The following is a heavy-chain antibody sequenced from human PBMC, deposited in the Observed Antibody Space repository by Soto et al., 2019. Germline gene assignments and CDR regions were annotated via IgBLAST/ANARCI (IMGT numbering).Heavy chain of an antibody. CDR2: IYPDDSDT. J-gene: IGHJ3*02. Sequence: PGESLKISCEASGYSFTFDWIAWVRQLPGKGLEWMGIIYPDDSDTRYSPSFQDQVTISADESITTAFLQWSSLKASDTGMYYCARHQGEQSAFDIWGQGTMVTVSS. CDR1: GYSFTFDW. V-gene: IGHV5-51*01. CDR3: ARHQGEQSAFDI. D-gene: IGHD3-16*01.